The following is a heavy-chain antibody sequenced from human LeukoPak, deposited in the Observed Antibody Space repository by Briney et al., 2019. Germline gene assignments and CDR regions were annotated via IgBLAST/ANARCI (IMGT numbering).Heavy chain of an antibody. CDR3: ARGPRWLRY. Sequence: PSETLSLTCAVYGGSFSGYYWSWIRQPPGKGPEWIGEINHSGSTNYNPSLKSRVTISVDTSKNQFPLKLSSVTAADTAVYYCARGPRWLRYWGQGTLVTVSS. CDR2: INHSGST. CDR1: GGSFSGYY. J-gene: IGHJ4*02. D-gene: IGHD3-22*01. V-gene: IGHV4-34*01.